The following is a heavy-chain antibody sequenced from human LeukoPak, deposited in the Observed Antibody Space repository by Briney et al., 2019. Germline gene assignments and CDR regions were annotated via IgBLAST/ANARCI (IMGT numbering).Heavy chain of an antibody. J-gene: IGHJ4*02. D-gene: IGHD3-10*01. CDR3: ARAPRGVTPTTYFDY. V-gene: IGHV3-7*01. CDR2: IEQDGSEK. CDR1: GFTFSSYW. Sequence: GGSLRLSCAASGFTFSSYWMNWVRQTPGKGLEWVANIEQDGSEKNYVDSVKGRFTISRDNAKNSLYLQMNSLRAEDTAVYYCARAPRGVTPTTYFDYWGQGTLVTVSS.